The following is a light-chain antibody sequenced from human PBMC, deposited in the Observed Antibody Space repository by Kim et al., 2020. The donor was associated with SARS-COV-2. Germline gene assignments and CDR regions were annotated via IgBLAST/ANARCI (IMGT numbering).Light chain of an antibody. J-gene: IGKJ1*01. V-gene: IGKV1-39*01. CDR2: SAS. CDR3: QQTYSTPWT. CDR1: QTVNNY. Sequence: DIQMTQTPSSLSASVGDRLSITCRASQTVNNYLNWYQQRPGQVTKLLIYSASILHSEVPSRFSGSGSGTDFTLTISSLQPEDFAIYFCQQTYSTPWTIGQGTQVDIK.